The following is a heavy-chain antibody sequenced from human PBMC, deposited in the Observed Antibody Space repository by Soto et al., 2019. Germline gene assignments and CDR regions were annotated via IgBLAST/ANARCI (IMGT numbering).Heavy chain of an antibody. D-gene: IGHD3-9*01. CDR1: GYTFTSYD. CDR2: MNPNSGNT. J-gene: IGHJ4*02. V-gene: IGHV1-8*01. Sequence: QVQLVQSGAEVKKPGASVKVSCKASGYTFTSYDVNWLRQATGQGLEWMGWMNPNSGNTGSAQKCQGRVTMTRNTSITTAYLELGSLRSEDTAVYYCASWAGYSSWGQGTLVTVSS. CDR3: ASWAGYSS.